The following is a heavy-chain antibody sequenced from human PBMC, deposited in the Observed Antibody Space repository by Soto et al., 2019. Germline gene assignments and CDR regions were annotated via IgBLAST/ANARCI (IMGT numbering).Heavy chain of an antibody. CDR3: ARVSGGGIRSFDS. Sequence: QVQLQESGPGLVKPSQTLSLTCSVSGRSISTGGWYWSWVREHPGKGLEWIVDIYYRGTTSYNPSLGCRVNISTDTSKKQVSLKVNSMTAAETAVYCCARVSGGGIRSFDSWGKGIRVTVSS. D-gene: IGHD2-15*01. J-gene: IGHJ5*01. CDR2: IYYRGTT. CDR1: GRSISTGGWY. V-gene: IGHV4-31*03.